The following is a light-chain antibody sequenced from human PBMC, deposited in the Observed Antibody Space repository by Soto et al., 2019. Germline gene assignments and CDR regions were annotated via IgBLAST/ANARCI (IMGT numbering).Light chain of an antibody. V-gene: IGKV1-39*01. CDR1: QSIDTY. J-gene: IGKJ1*01. Sequence: DIQMTQSPSSLSASVGDRVTITGRASQSIDTYLNWYQQRPGKAPKGLIYATYNLHSGVPSRFSGSGSGTDFTLTISSLQPEDFATYYCQQTYSTPRTFGQGTKVDI. CDR2: ATY. CDR3: QQTYSTPRT.